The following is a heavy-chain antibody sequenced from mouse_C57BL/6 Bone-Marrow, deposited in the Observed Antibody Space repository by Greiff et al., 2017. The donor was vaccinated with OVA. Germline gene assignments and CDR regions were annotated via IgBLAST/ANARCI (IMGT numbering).Heavy chain of an antibody. CDR2: ISYDGSN. Sequence: EVKLVEPGPGLVKPSQSLSLTCSVSGYSITSGYYWNWIRQFPGTILERMGYISYDGSNNYNPSLKNRISITRDTSTNQFCLKLNAVTTEDTATYYCAMDPPNYGCDGCCDFDVWGTGTTVTVSS. D-gene: IGHD2-2*01. CDR1: GYSITSGYY. V-gene: IGHV3-6*01. J-gene: IGHJ1*03. CDR3: AMDPPNYGCDGCCDFDV.